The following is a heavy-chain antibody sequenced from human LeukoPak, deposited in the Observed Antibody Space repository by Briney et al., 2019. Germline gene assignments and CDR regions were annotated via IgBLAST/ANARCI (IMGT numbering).Heavy chain of an antibody. Sequence: GGSLRLSCAASGFSFSSYSMNWVRQAPGKGLEWVSYISSSSSPMYYADSVKGRFTISRDNSKNSLYLQMNSLRTEDTALYYCAKDKRRSFDYWGQGTLVTVSS. V-gene: IGHV3-48*04. CDR1: GFSFSSYS. CDR3: AKDKRRSFDY. CDR2: ISSSSSPM. J-gene: IGHJ4*02.